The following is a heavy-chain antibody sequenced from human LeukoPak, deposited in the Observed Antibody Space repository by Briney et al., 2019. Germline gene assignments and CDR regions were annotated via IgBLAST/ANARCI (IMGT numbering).Heavy chain of an antibody. CDR1: GFTVSTYY. V-gene: IGHV3-53*01. J-gene: IGHJ4*02. CDR3: ARGLGYCTSTTCLLPFDY. D-gene: IGHD2-2*01. CDR2: IYSGGST. Sequence: GGSLRLSCAASGFTVSTYYMTWIRQAPGKGLERVSVIYSGGSTYYADSVKGRFTVSRDNSKNTLYLQMNSLRAEDTAMYYCARGLGYCTSTTCLLPFDYWGQGTLVTVSS.